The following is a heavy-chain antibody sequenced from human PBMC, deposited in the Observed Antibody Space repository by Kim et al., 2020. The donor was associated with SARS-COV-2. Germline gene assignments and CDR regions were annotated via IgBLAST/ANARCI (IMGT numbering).Heavy chain of an antibody. V-gene: IGHV4-4*07. Sequence: SETLSLTCTVSGGSISSYYWSWIRQPAGKGLEWIGRIYTSGSTNYNPSLKSRVTMSVATSKNQFSLKLSSVTAADTAVYYCARDSSGYGSYYYGIDVWGQGTTVTVSS. J-gene: IGHJ6*02. CDR3: ARDSSGYGSYYYGIDV. D-gene: IGHD3-22*01. CDR1: GGSISSYY. CDR2: IYTSGST.